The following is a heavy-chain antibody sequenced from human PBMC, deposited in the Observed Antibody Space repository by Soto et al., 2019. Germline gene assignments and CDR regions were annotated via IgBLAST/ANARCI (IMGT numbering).Heavy chain of an antibody. CDR1: GFNLNTYA. D-gene: IGHD3-22*01. CDR2: ISGTGGST. Sequence: GGSLRLSCAASGFNLNTYAVSWVRQAPGKGLEWVSAISGTGGSTYYADSVKGRFTISRDNSNNTLYLQMNSLRAEDTAVYYCAKDLYYYDSSGQVYYGMDVWGQGTTVTVSS. V-gene: IGHV3-23*01. J-gene: IGHJ6*02. CDR3: AKDLYYYDSSGQVYYGMDV.